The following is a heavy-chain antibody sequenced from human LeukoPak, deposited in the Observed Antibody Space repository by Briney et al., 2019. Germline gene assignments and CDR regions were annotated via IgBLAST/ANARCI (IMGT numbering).Heavy chain of an antibody. CDR1: GYSFTGYY. CDR2: INPNSGGT. CDR3: ARDYDTIFGVIRPFDY. V-gene: IGHV1-2*02. Sequence: ASPEVSCKASGYSFTGYYLHWVRQAPGQGLEWMGWINPNSGGTKYAQKFQGRVSMTRDTSINTAYVELNRLRPDDTAVYFCARDYDTIFGVIRPFDYWGQGTLVTVSS. J-gene: IGHJ4*02. D-gene: IGHD3-3*01.